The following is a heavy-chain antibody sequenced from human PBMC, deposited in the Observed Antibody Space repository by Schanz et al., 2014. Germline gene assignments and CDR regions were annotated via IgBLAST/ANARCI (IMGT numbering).Heavy chain of an antibody. D-gene: IGHD3-3*01. CDR3: AATTILAD. Sequence: QVELVESGGGVVQPGRSLRLSCAASGFTFSRHAMHWVRQAAGKGLEWVAAITYDGSNKYYAESVKGRFAISRDNPKDTLYLQMNSLRDEDTAVYYCAATTILADWGQGTLVAVSS. V-gene: IGHV3-30*09. CDR2: ITYDGSNK. J-gene: IGHJ4*02. CDR1: GFTFSRHA.